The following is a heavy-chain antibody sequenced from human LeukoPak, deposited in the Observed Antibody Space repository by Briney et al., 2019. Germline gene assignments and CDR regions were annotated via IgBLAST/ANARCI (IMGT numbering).Heavy chain of an antibody. Sequence: GGSLRLSCAASGFTFSTYSMNWVRQAPGKGLEWVSHITSSSSAIYYADSVKGRFSISRDNAKNTVYLQMNSLRAEDTAVYYCARGGSVSCHHWGQGALVTVSS. J-gene: IGHJ1*01. V-gene: IGHV3-48*04. CDR2: ITSSSSAI. D-gene: IGHD2-2*01. CDR3: ARGGSVSCHH. CDR1: GFTFSTYS.